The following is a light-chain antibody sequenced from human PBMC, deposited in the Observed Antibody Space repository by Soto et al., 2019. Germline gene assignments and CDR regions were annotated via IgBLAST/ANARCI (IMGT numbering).Light chain of an antibody. V-gene: IGKV1-5*03. CDR2: KAS. CDR1: QTISNW. J-gene: IGKJ1*01. CDR3: QQYNSYPRT. Sequence: DIQVTQSPSTLSASVGDRVTITCRASQTISNWLAWYQQKPGKAPKLLIYKASGLESGVPSRFSGSGSGTEFTRTISSLQPDDFATYHCQQYNSYPRTVGQGTKVEIK.